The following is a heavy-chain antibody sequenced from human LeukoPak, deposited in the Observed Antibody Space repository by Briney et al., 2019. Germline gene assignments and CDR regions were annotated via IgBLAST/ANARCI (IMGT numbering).Heavy chain of an antibody. CDR1: GYSFTGYY. CDR3: ARVVVRDANNYKDY. Sequence: ASVKVSCKASGYSFTGYYMHWVRQAPGQGLEWMGWVNPTSGGTNYAQKFQGRVTMTRDTSISTAYMELSRLRSDDTAVYYCARVVVRDANNYKDYWGQGTLVTVSS. V-gene: IGHV1-2*02. CDR2: VNPTSGGT. D-gene: IGHD5-24*01. J-gene: IGHJ4*02.